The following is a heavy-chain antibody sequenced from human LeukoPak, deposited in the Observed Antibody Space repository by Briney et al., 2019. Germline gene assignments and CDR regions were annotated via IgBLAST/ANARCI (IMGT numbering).Heavy chain of an antibody. CDR3: ARAVVGAVFDY. CDR2: IYSGGST. CDR1: GFTVSSNY. V-gene: IGHV3-53*01. J-gene: IGHJ4*02. D-gene: IGHD1-26*01. Sequence: GGSLRLSCAASGFTVSSNYMSWVRQAPGKGLEWVSVIYSGGSTYYAASVKGRFTISRDNSKNTLSLQMNSLRAEDTAVYYCARAVVGAVFDYWGQGTLVTVSS.